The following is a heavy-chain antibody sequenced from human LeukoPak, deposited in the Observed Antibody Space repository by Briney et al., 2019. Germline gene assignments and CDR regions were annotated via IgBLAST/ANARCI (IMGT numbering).Heavy chain of an antibody. CDR1: GYSISSGYY. CDR2: IYHSGST. Sequence: PSETLSLTCTVSGYSISSGYYWGWIRQPPGKGLEWIGSIYHSGSTYYNPSLKSRVTISVDTSKNHFSLRLTSVTAADTAIYYCARLMGFCNSVGRFGYYMDVWGNGTTVTVSS. CDR3: ARLMGFCNSVGRFGYYMDV. D-gene: IGHD2-15*01. V-gene: IGHV4-38-2*02. J-gene: IGHJ6*03.